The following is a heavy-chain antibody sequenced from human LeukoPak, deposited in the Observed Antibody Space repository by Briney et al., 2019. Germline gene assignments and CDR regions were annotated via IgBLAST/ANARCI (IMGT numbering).Heavy chain of an antibody. J-gene: IGHJ4*02. CDR3: ARERTGDNSGYYYDGLDY. CDR2: ISYDGSNK. CDR1: GFTFSSYA. D-gene: IGHD3-22*01. V-gene: IGHV3-30-3*01. Sequence: GGSLRLSCAASGFTFSSYAMHWVRQAPGKGLEWVAVISYDGSNKYYADSVKGRFTISRDNSKNTLYLQMNSLRAEDTAVYYCARERTGDNSGYYYDGLDYWGQGTLVTVSS.